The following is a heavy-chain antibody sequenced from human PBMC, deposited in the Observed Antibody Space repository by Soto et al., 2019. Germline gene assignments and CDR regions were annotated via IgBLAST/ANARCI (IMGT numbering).Heavy chain of an antibody. J-gene: IGHJ6*02. CDR1: GFTFSNAW. V-gene: IGHV3-15*01. Sequence: PGGSLRLSCTASGFTFSNAWMSWVRQAPGKGLEWVGRIKSKTDGGTTDYAAPVKGRFTISRDDSKNTLYLQMNSLKTEDTAVYYCTTVGFLRYFDWLPTPYYYGMDVWGQWTTVTVSS. D-gene: IGHD3-9*01. CDR3: TTVGFLRYFDWLPTPYYYGMDV. CDR2: IKSKTDGGTT.